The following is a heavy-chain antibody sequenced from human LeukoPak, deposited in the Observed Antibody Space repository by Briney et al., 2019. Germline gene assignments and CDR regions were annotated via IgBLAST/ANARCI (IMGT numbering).Heavy chain of an antibody. CDR2: IRYDGSNK. V-gene: IGHV3-30*02. CDR3: ARDYYDSSGYYERFDY. D-gene: IGHD3-22*01. CDR1: GFTFSIYG. J-gene: IGHJ4*02. Sequence: GGSLRLSCAASGFTFSIYGMHWVRQAPGRGLEWVAFIRYDGSNKYYADSVKGRFTISRDNSKNTLYLQMNSLRAEDTAVYYCARDYYDSSGYYERFDYWGQGTLVTVSS.